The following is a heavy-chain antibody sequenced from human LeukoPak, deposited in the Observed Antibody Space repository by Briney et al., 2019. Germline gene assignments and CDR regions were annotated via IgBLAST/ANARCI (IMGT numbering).Heavy chain of an antibody. J-gene: IGHJ3*02. Sequence: ASVKVSCKASGYTFTGYYMHWVRQAPGQGLEWMGWINPNSGGTNYAQKFQGRVTMTRDTSISTAYMELSRLRSDDTAVYYCAREGYDYVWGSYRPGDAFDIWGQGTMVTVSS. CDR1: GYTFTGYY. CDR2: INPNSGGT. CDR3: AREGYDYVWGSYRPGDAFDI. D-gene: IGHD3-16*02. V-gene: IGHV1-2*02.